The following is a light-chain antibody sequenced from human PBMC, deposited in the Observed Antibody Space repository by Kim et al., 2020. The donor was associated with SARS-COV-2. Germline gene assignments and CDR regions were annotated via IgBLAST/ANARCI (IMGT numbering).Light chain of an antibody. CDR1: QDSNKY. CDR3: QHFGNLPLS. Sequence: ASVGARVTITCQANQDSNKYLNWYQQKPRTGPKLLIYDASNLETGVPSRFSGSGSGTDFTSAISSLQPEDIATYYCQHFGNLPLSFGGGTKVDIK. J-gene: IGKJ4*01. V-gene: IGKV1-33*01. CDR2: DAS.